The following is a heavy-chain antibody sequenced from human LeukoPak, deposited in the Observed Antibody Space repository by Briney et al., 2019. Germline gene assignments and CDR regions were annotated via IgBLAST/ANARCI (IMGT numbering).Heavy chain of an antibody. CDR3: ARGYYDSNGYYSFDL. CDR2: IYPSDSDT. CDR1: GYSFSTNW. Sequence: GESLQISCLDSGYSFSTNWIAWVCQMPGKGLEWMGIIYPSDSDTKYSPSLEGQVTISADKPISTAYLQWSSLKASDSAMYYCARGYYDSNGYYSFDLWGQGTLVTVSS. D-gene: IGHD3-22*01. J-gene: IGHJ4*02. V-gene: IGHV5-51*04.